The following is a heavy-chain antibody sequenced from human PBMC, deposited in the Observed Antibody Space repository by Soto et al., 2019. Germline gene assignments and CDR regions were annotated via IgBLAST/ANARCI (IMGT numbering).Heavy chain of an antibody. V-gene: IGHV4-34*01. CDR3: ARGPLDGHGMDV. CDR1: GGSFSGYY. D-gene: IGHD2-8*01. CDR2: INHSGST. Sequence: SETLSLTCAVYGGSFSGYYWSWIRQPPGKGLEWIGEINHSGSTNYNPSLKSRVTISVDTSKNQFSLKLSSVTAADTAVYYCARGPLDGHGMDVWGQGTTVTVS. J-gene: IGHJ6*02.